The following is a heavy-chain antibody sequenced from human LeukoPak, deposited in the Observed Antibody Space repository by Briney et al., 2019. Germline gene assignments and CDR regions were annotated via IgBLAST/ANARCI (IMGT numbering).Heavy chain of an antibody. CDR1: GFTFSSYS. D-gene: IGHD3-16*02. Sequence: GGSLRLSCAASGFTFSSYSMNWVRQAPGKGLEWVSSISSSSSYIYYADSVKGRFTISRDNAKNSLYLQMNSLRAEDTAVYYCARDLVVRGELSVIDYWGQGTLVTVSS. CDR3: ARDLVVRGELSVIDY. V-gene: IGHV3-21*01. J-gene: IGHJ4*02. CDR2: ISSSSSYI.